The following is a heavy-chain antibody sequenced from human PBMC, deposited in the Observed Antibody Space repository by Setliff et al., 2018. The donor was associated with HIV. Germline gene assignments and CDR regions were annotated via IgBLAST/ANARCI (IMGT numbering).Heavy chain of an antibody. CDR2: IYYSGST. J-gene: IGHJ4*02. D-gene: IGHD6-19*01. V-gene: IGHV4-39*01. CDR3: ARGGGAVAGPFDY. Sequence: SETLSLTCTVSGGSVSSTSYYWGWIRQPPGKGLEWIGNIYYSGSTYYNPSLKSRVAISIDTSMNQFSLKLSSVTAADTTVYYCARGGGAVAGPFDYWGQGALVTVSS. CDR1: GGSVSSTSYY.